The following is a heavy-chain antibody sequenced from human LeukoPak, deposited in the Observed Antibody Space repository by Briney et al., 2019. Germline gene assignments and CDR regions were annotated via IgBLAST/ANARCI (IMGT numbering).Heavy chain of an antibody. D-gene: IGHD2-15*01. V-gene: IGHV7-4-1*02. CDR2: INTNTGNP. J-gene: IGHJ5*02. CDR1: GYTFTSYA. CDR3: ARDRSSKWYNWFDP. Sequence: ASVKVSCKASGYTFTSYAMNWVRQAPGQGLEWMGWINTNTGNPTYAQGFTGRFVFSLDTSVSTAYLQISSLKAEDTAVYYCARDRSSKWYNWFDPWGQGTLVTVSS.